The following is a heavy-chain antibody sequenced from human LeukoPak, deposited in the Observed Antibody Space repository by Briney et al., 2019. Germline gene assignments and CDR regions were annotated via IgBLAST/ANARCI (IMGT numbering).Heavy chain of an antibody. V-gene: IGHV1-46*02. CDR3: ARGGAGSYDSSGYYYY. D-gene: IGHD3-22*01. CDR1: GYTFNSYY. Sequence: ASVKISCKASGYTFNSYYMHWVRQAPGQGLEWMGIINPSGGRTSYAQKFQGRVTMTRDMSTSTVYMELSSLRSEDTAVYYCARGGAGSYDSSGYYYYWGQGTLVTVSS. CDR2: INPSGGRT. J-gene: IGHJ4*02.